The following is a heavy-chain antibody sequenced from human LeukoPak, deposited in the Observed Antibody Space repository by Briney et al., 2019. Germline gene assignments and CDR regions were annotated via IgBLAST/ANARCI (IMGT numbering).Heavy chain of an antibody. CDR1: GGSISSYY. J-gene: IGHJ4*02. D-gene: IGHD3-22*01. V-gene: IGHV4-4*07. Sequence: SETLSLTCTVSGGSISSYYWSWIRQPAGKGLEWIGRVYTSGSTNYNPSLKSRVTMSVDTSKNQFSLKLSSVTAADTAVYYCARVYYYDSSSVFDYWGQGTLVTVSS. CDR3: ARVYYYDSSSVFDY. CDR2: VYTSGST.